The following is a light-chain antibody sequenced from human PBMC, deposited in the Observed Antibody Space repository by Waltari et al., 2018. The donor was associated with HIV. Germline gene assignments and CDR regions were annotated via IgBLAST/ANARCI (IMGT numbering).Light chain of an antibody. V-gene: IGLV4-69*01. J-gene: IGLJ2*01. CDR1: SGHTKYA. CDR3: QTWDTGIVL. Sequence: QLVVTQSPSASASLGASVKLPCTLSSGHTKYAIAWHQQQPGKGPRFLMKINSDGSHRKGDGIPDRFSGSSSGTDRYLTISSLQSEDEAVYYCQTWDTGIVLFGGGTEVTV. CDR2: INSDGSH.